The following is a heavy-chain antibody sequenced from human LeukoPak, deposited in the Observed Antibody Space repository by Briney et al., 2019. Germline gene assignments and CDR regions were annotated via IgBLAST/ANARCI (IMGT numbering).Heavy chain of an antibody. D-gene: IGHD3-10*01. J-gene: IGHJ4*02. CDR2: TYYESKWDT. CDR3: VRGCYSTFDY. Sequence: SQTLSLTCAISGDSLSTNNVAWNWIRQSPSRGLEWRGRTYYESKWDTDYAVSVKSRITINSDTSKNQFSLQLDSVTPEDTAVYYCVRGCYSTFDYWDQGTLVTVSS. CDR1: GDSLSTNNVA. V-gene: IGHV6-1*01.